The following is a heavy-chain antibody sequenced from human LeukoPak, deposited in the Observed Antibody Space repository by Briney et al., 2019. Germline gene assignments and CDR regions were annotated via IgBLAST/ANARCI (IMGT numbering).Heavy chain of an antibody. CDR3: ARDNSIFGVVSAEYFQH. D-gene: IGHD3-3*01. J-gene: IGHJ1*01. CDR2: LYTSGST. V-gene: IGHV4-4*07. CDR1: GGSISSYY. Sequence: SETLSLTCTVSGGSISSYYWSWIRQPAGKGLEWIGRLYTSGSTNYNPSLKSRVTMSVDTSKNQFSLKLSSVTAADTAVYYCARDNSIFGVVSAEYFQHWGQGTLVTVSS.